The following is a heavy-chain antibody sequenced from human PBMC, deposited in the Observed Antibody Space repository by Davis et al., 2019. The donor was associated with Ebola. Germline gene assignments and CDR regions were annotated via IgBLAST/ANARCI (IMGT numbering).Heavy chain of an antibody. CDR1: GFTFSSYW. J-gene: IGHJ6*02. CDR2: IKQDGSEK. V-gene: IGHV3-7*03. Sequence: GGSLRLSCAASGFTFSSYWMSWVRQAPGKGLEWVANIKQDGSEKYYVDSVKGRFTISRDNAKNSLYLQMNSLRAEDTAVYYCAREGGNDYQYYYYYYGMDVWGQGTLVTVSS. CDR3: AREGGNDYQYYYYYYGMDV. D-gene: IGHD4-11*01.